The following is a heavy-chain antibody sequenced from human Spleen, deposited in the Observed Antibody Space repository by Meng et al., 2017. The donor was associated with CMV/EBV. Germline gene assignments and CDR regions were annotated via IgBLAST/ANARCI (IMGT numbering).Heavy chain of an antibody. Sequence: GGSLRLSCAASGFTFSSYWMHWVRQAPGKGLVWVSRINTDGSSTSYADSVKGRFTISRDNAKNTLYLQMNSLRVEDTAVYYCARVEVHGGKLTYFDDWGQGTLVTVSS. CDR3: ARVEVHGGKLTYFDD. J-gene: IGHJ4*02. D-gene: IGHD4-23*01. CDR2: INTDGSST. V-gene: IGHV3-74*01. CDR1: GFTFSSYW.